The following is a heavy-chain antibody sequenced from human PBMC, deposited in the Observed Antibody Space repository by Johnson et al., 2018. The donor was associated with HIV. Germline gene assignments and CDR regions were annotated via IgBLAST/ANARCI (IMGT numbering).Heavy chain of an antibody. D-gene: IGHD3-22*01. CDR1: GFTFSSYA. J-gene: IGHJ3*02. CDR2: ISYDGSNK. V-gene: IGHV3-30*14. Sequence: VQLVESGGGVVQPGRSLRLSCAASGFTFSSYAMHWVRQAPGKGLEWVAVISYDGSNKYYADSVKGRFTISRDNSKNTLYLQMNSLRAEDTAVYYCARDLKGRGYYPSYAFDIWGQGTMVTVSS. CDR3: ARDLKGRGYYPSYAFDI.